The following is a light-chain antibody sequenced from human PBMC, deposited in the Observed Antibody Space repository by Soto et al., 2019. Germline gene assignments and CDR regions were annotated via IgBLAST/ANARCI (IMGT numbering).Light chain of an antibody. J-gene: IGLJ2*01. CDR1: SSDVGGYNY. V-gene: IGLV2-11*01. CDR3: SSYAGSVV. CDR2: DIT. Sequence: QSALTQPRSVSGSPGQSVTISCSGTSSDVGGYNYVSWYQQHPDKAPKLMIFDITKRPSGVPDRFSGSKSGSTASLTISGLRAEDEADYYCSSYAGSVVFGGGTKVTVL.